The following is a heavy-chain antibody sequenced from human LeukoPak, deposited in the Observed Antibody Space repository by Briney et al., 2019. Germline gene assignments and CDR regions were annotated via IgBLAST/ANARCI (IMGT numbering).Heavy chain of an antibody. CDR3: ARDRSMIADAFDI. CDR1: GFTFSSYD. J-gene: IGHJ3*02. CDR2: IGTAGDT. Sequence: PGGSLRLSCAASGFTFSSYDMHWVRQATGKGLEWVSAIGTAGDTYYPGSVKGRFTISRDNAKNSLYLQMNSLRAEDTAVYYCARDRSMIADAFDIWGQGTMVTVSS. V-gene: IGHV3-13*01. D-gene: IGHD3-22*01.